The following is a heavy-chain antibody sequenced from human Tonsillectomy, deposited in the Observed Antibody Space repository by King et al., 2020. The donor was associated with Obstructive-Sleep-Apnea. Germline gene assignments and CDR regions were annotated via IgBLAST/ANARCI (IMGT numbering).Heavy chain of an antibody. J-gene: IGHJ4*02. CDR2: TNHSGNT. V-gene: IGHV4-34*01. D-gene: IGHD6-13*01. CDR3: AKGSSSWYPDYFDY. Sequence: HVQLQQWGAGLLKPSETLSLTCAVYGGSFSDYYWSWIRQPPGKGLEWIGETNHSGNTNYNPSLKSRVTISVDTSKNQFSLKLSLVTAADTAMYYCAKGSSSWYPDYFDYWGQGTLVTVSS. CDR1: GGSFSDYY.